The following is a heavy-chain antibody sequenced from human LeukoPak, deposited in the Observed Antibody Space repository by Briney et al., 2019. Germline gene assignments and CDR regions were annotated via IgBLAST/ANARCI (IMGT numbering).Heavy chain of an antibody. CDR2: ISSSSSYT. D-gene: IGHD6-19*01. CDR3: ARDLGGVAGARWEPGAFDI. CDR1: GFTFSDYY. Sequence: GGSLRLSCAASGFTFSDYYMSWIRQAPGKGLEWVSYISSSSSYTNYADSVKGRFTISRDNAKNSLYLQMNSLRAEDTAVYYCARDLGGVAGARWEPGAFDIWGQGTMVTVSS. J-gene: IGHJ3*02. V-gene: IGHV3-11*05.